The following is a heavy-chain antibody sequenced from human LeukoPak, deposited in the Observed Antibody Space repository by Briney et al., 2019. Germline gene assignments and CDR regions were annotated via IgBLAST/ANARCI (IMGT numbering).Heavy chain of an antibody. CDR1: GYTLTSYV. CDR3: ARGIYCGGDCLNAFDI. Sequence: ASMKVSCKASGYTLTSYVMHWVRQAPGQRLEWMGWINAVNGNTKYSQKFQGRVTITRDTSANTAYMELSSLRSEDTAVYYCARGIYCGGDCLNAFDIWGQGTMVTVSS. D-gene: IGHD2-21*02. CDR2: INAVNGNT. J-gene: IGHJ3*02. V-gene: IGHV1-3*01.